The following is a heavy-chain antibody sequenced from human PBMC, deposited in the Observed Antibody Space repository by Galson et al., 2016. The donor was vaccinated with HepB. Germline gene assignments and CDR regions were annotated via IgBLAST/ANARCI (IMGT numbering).Heavy chain of an antibody. CDR2: INHSGST. Sequence: SETLSLTCAVNGVSFSGYHWTWIRQPPGKGLEWTGEINHSGSTDYNPSPKSRVTISVDTSKTQFSLNLTSVTAADTAVYYCARGSGRGAHYYYYYGMDVWGQGTTVTVSS. D-gene: IGHD1-26*01. CDR1: GVSFSGYH. J-gene: IGHJ6*02. V-gene: IGHV4-34*01. CDR3: ARGSGRGAHYYYYYGMDV.